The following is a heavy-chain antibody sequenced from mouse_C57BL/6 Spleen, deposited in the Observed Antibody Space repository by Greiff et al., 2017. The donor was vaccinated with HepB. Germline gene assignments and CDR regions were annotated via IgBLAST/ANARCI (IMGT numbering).Heavy chain of an antibody. CDR2: IYPGDGDT. CDR1: GYAFSSYW. Sequence: QVQLQQSGAELVKPGASVKISCKASGYAFSSYWMNWVKQRPGKGLEWIGQIYPGDGDTNYNGKFKGKATLTADKSSSTAYMQLSSLTSEDSAVYFCARRGITTVVRYFDYWGQGTTLTVSS. D-gene: IGHD1-1*01. J-gene: IGHJ2*01. V-gene: IGHV1-80*01. CDR3: ARRGITTVVRYFDY.